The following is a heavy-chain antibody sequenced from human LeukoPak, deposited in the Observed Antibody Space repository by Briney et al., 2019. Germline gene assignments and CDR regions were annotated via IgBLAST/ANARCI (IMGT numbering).Heavy chain of an antibody. V-gene: IGHV1-2*02. J-gene: IGHJ4*02. Sequence: ASVKVSCKASGYTFTSIYMHWVRQAPGQRFEWMGWINPNTGGTIYAQKFQGRVTMTRDTSISTAYMELTRLDSDDTAVYYCARDLRYSSGWKLDYWGQGTLVTVSS. D-gene: IGHD6-19*01. CDR1: GYTFTSIY. CDR2: INPNTGGT. CDR3: ARDLRYSSGWKLDY.